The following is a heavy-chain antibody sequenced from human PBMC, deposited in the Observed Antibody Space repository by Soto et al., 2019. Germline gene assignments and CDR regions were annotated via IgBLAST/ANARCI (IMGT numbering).Heavy chain of an antibody. V-gene: IGHV4-59*01. Sequence: SETLSLTCTVSGGYISSYYWSWIRQPPGKGLEWIGYIYSSGSTNYNPSLRSRVTISVDTSKNQFSLELSSVTAADTAVYYCARGHFQNWYDRRGQGDQVTVSS. J-gene: IGHJ5*02. CDR2: IYSSGST. CDR3: ARGHFQNWYDR. CDR1: GGYISSYY.